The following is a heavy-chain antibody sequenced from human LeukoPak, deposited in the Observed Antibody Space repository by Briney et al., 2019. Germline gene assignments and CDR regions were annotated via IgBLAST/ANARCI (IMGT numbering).Heavy chain of an antibody. CDR2: IYWDDDK. D-gene: IGHD3-9*01. CDR1: GFSLSTSGVG. Sequence: SGPTLVNPTQTLTLTCTFSGFSLSTSGVGVGWIRQPPGKALEWLALIYWDDDKRYSPSLKSRLTITKDTSKNQVVLTMTNMDPVDTATYYCPHLEGILTGSHAFDIWGQGTMVTVSS. V-gene: IGHV2-5*02. CDR3: PHLEGILTGSHAFDI. J-gene: IGHJ3*02.